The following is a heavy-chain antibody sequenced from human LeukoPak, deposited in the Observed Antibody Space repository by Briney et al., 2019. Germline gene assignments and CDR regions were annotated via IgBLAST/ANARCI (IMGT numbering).Heavy chain of an antibody. CDR2: ISSSSSYI. Sequence: PGGSLRLSCAASGFTFSSYSMNWVRQAPGKGLEWVSSISSSSSYIYYADSVKGRFTISRDNAKNSLYLQMNSLRAEDTAVYYCARDEDYGDYVGFCDYWGQGTLVTVSS. CDR3: ARDEDYGDYVGFCDY. J-gene: IGHJ4*02. CDR1: GFTFSSYS. V-gene: IGHV3-21*01. D-gene: IGHD4-17*01.